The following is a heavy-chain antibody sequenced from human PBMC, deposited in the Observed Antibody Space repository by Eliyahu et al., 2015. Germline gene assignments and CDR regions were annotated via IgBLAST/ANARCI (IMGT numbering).Heavy chain of an antibody. D-gene: IGHD6-19*01. CDR1: GGTFSSYA. CDR2: MIPTLGIA. V-gene: IGHV1-69*04. Sequence: QVQLVQSGAEVKKPGSSVKVSCKASGGTFSSYAISWVRQAPGQGLEWMGRMIPTLGIANYAQKFQGRVTITADKSTSTAYMELSSLRSEDTAVYYCARDSPGEIVAVAGLKNHYYYGMDVWGQGTTVTVSS. J-gene: IGHJ6*02. CDR3: ARDSPGEIVAVAGLKNHYYYGMDV.